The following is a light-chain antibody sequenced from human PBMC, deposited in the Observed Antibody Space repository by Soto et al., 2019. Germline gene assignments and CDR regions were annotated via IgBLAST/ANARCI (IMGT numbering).Light chain of an antibody. V-gene: IGKV1-39*01. CDR1: QTVAHF. Sequence: DIQMTQSPSSLSAYVGYTVTITCRASQTVAHFLNWYQQKPGKAPKLLIYATSSLHSGVPSRFSGSGFGTDFTLTISSLQTEDSATYYCQQNYSPPPITCGQGTRLEIK. CDR2: ATS. J-gene: IGKJ5*01. CDR3: QQNYSPPPIT.